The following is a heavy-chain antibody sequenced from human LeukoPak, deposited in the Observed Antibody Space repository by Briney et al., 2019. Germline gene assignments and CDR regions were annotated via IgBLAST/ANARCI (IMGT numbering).Heavy chain of an antibody. Sequence: ASVKVSCKASGYTFTSYAMHWVRQAPGQRLEWMGWINAGNGNTKYSQKFQGRVTMTRDTSTSTVYMELSSLRSEDTAVYYCARAPPEQQLDCMDVWGQGTTVTVSS. V-gene: IGHV1-3*01. CDR3: ARAPPEQQLDCMDV. D-gene: IGHD6-13*01. J-gene: IGHJ6*02. CDR1: GYTFTSYA. CDR2: INAGNGNT.